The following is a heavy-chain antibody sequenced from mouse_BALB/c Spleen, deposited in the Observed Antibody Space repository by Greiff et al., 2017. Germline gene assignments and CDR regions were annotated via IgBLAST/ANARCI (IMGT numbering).Heavy chain of an antibody. J-gene: IGHJ2*01. CDR2: IDPANGNT. Sequence: VQLQQSGAELVKPGASVKLSCTASGYTFKDTYMHWVKQRPEQGLEWIGRIDPANGNTKYDPKFQGKATITADTSSNTAYLQLSSLTSEDTAVYYCVRAFDYWGQGTTLTVSS. CDR1: GYTFKDTY. V-gene: IGHV14-3*02. CDR3: VRAFDY. D-gene: IGHD2-12*01.